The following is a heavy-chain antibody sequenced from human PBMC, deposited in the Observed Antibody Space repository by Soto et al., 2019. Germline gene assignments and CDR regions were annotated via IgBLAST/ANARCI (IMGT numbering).Heavy chain of an antibody. V-gene: IGHV4-4*07. CDR1: GGSISSYY. D-gene: IGHD2-2*01. CDR3: AREKTRNIVVVPGAVLGMDV. J-gene: IGHJ6*02. CDR2: IHTSGST. Sequence: SETLSLTCTVSGGSISSYYWSWIRQPAGKGLEWIGRIHTSGSTNYNPSLKSRVTMSVDTSKNQFSLKLSSVTAADTAVYYCAREKTRNIVVVPGAVLGMDVWGQGTTVTVSS.